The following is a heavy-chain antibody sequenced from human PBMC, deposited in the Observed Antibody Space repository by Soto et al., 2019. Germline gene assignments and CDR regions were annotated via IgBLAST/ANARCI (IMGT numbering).Heavy chain of an antibody. CDR1: GLTFSNAW. CDR3: TTDLFLGGMDV. V-gene: IGHV3-15*01. Sequence: EVQLVESGGGLVKPGASLRLSCAASGLTFSNAWMSWVRQTPGKGLEWVGRIKSKSAGGTTDYAAPVKGRFTISRDDSKNTLYLQMNSLKTEDTAVYYCTTDLFLGGMDVW. CDR2: IKSKSAGGTT. J-gene: IGHJ6*01.